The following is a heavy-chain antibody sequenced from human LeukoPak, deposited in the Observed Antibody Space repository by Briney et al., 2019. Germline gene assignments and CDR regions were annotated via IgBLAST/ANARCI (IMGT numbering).Heavy chain of an antibody. V-gene: IGHV3-74*01. J-gene: IGHJ4*02. CDR3: AKSGYNRFDY. Sequence: GGSLRLSCAGSGFTLSSNWMHWVRQAPGKGLVWVSRIYSDGSRTNYADSVKGRFTISGDNAKNTQYLQMNSLRAEDTAVYYCAKSGYNRFDYWGQGTLVTVSS. CDR2: IYSDGSRT. CDR1: GFTLSSNW. D-gene: IGHD5-24*01.